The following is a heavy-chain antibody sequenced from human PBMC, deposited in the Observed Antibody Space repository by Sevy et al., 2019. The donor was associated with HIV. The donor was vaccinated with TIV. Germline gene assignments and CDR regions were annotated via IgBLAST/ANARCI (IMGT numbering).Heavy chain of an antibody. CDR3: ARGLAALPGYYYGMDV. J-gene: IGHJ6*02. V-gene: IGHV3-48*01. Sequence: GGSLRLSCAASVFTFSSYSMNWVRQAPGKGLEWVSYISYESDTIYYADSVRGRFTIFRDNAKNSLSLQMNILRAEDTAVYYCARGLAALPGYYYGMDVWGQGTTVTVSS. CDR2: ISYESDTI. D-gene: IGHD6-6*01. CDR1: VFTFSSYS.